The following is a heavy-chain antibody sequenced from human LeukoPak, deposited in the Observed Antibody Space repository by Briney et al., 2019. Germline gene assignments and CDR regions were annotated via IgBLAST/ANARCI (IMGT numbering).Heavy chain of an antibody. CDR1: GFTVSSNY. CDR3: ARVSYSSDFDY. J-gene: IGHJ4*02. D-gene: IGHD6-19*01. CDR2: IYSGGST. V-gene: IGHV3-66*01. Sequence: GGSLRLSCAASGFTVSSNYLSWVRQAPGKGLEWVSVIYSGGSTYYADSVKGRFTISRDNSKNTLYLQMNSLRAEDTAVYYCARVSYSSDFDYWGQGTPVTVSS.